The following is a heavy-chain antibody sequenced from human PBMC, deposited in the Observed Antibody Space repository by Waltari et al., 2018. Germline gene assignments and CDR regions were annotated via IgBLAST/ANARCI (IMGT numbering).Heavy chain of an antibody. D-gene: IGHD3-22*01. CDR2: IHNDGSRT. CDR3: VKGIWTSAASYYAGLDV. Sequence: EVQVLESGGDLVQPGGSLGLSCAASGFRSVPYCMGWARQGPGKGFEWVSGIHNDGSRTYYVDSVKGRFTISRDNSKNTMSLQMNSLRAEDTAIYYCVKGIWTSAASYYAGLDVWGQGTTVTVSS. CDR1: GFRSVPYC. V-gene: IGHV3-23*03. J-gene: IGHJ6*02.